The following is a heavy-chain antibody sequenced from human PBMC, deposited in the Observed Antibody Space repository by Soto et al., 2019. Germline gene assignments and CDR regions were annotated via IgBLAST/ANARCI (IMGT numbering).Heavy chain of an antibody. V-gene: IGHV3-23*01. D-gene: IGHD6-13*01. Sequence: QSGGSLRLSCAAFGFTFSSYAMSWVRQAPGKGLEWVSAISGSGGSTYYADSVKGRFTISRDNSKNTLYLQMNSLRAEDTAVYYCATNLAAAAVPASFDYWGQGALVTVSS. CDR2: ISGSGGST. J-gene: IGHJ4*02. CDR1: GFTFSSYA. CDR3: ATNLAAAAVPASFDY.